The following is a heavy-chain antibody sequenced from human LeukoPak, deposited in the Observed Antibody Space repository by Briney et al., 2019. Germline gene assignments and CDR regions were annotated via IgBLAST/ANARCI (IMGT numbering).Heavy chain of an antibody. CDR1: GVTVSSNY. CDR2: LYSGGTT. J-gene: IGHJ4*02. CDR3: ARDGLSQGFFDY. V-gene: IGHV3-53*01. D-gene: IGHD3/OR15-3a*01. Sequence: GGSLRLSCAASGVTVSSNYMSWVRQAPGKGLEWVSVLYSGGTTKYADSVKGRFTISRDNSKNTLYLQMNSLRAEDTAVYYCARDGLSQGFFDYWGQGTLVTVSS.